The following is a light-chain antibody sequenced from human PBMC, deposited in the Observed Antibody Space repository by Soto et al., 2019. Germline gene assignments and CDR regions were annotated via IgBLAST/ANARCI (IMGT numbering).Light chain of an antibody. Sequence: EVVLTQSPATLSFSPGERAFLSCMASQSFSSYLAWYKQIPGQAPRLLIHDASTRASGIPDRFSGSKSGTDFTLTILGLEPEDAAVYYCQQYSSFPITFGQGTRLEIK. CDR3: QQYSSFPIT. J-gene: IGKJ5*01. CDR1: QSFSSY. V-gene: IGKV3-11*01. CDR2: DAS.